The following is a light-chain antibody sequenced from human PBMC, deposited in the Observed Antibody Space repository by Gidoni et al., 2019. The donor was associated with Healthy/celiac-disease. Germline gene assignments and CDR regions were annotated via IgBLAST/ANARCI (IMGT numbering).Light chain of an antibody. Sequence: EIVLTQSPGTLSLSPGERATLSCRASQSVSSSYLAWYHQKPGQAPRLLIYGASSRATGIPDRFSGSGSGTDFTLTISRLEPEDFAVYYCQQYGSSSYTFXXXTKLEIK. CDR2: GAS. CDR1: QSVSSSY. V-gene: IGKV3-20*01. J-gene: IGKJ2*01. CDR3: QQYGSSSYT.